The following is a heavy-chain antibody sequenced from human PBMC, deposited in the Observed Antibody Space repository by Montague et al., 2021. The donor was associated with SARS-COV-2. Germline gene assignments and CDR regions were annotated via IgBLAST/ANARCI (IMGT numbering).Heavy chain of an antibody. CDR1: GFTFSSYA. CDR3: ASGLDYGDYCYYYGMDV. J-gene: IGHJ6*02. D-gene: IGHD4-17*01. Sequence: SLRLSCAASGFTFSSYAMSWVRQAPGKGLEWVSAISGSGGSTYYADSVKGRFTISRDNSKNTLYLQMNSLRAEDTAVYYCASGLDYGDYCYYYGMDVWGQGTTVTVSS. V-gene: IGHV3-23*01. CDR2: ISGSGGST.